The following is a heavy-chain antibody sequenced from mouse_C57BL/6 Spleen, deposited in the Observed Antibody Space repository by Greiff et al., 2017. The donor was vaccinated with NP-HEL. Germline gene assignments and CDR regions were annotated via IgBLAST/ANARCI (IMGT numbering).Heavy chain of an antibody. V-gene: IGHV5-4*01. D-gene: IGHD2-4*01. Sequence: EVKLMESGGGLVKPGGSLKLSCAASGFTFSSYAMSWVRQTPEKRLEWVATISDGGSYTYYPDNVKGRFTISRDNAKNNLYLQMSHLKSEDTAMYYCARDRGRYYDYDGLDYWGQGTTLTVSS. J-gene: IGHJ2*01. CDR3: ARDRGRYYDYDGLDY. CDR1: GFTFSSYA. CDR2: ISDGGSYT.